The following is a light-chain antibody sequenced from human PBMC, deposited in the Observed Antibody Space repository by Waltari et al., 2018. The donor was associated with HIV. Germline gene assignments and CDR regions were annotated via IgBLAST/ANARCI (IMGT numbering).Light chain of an antibody. CDR2: DDD. V-gene: IGLV6-57*03. Sequence: KFMLTQPHSMSESPGKTVTISCTRTSGSIDSNYVQWFQQRPGSAPTTVIFDDDRRPSGVPDRFSGSKSGTSASLAISGLRSEDEADYHCAAWDDSLSALVFGGGTKLAVL. CDR1: SGSIDSNY. J-gene: IGLJ2*01. CDR3: AAWDDSLSALV.